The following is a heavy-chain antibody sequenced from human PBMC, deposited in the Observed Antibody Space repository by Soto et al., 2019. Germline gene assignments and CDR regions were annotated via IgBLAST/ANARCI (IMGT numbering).Heavy chain of an antibody. D-gene: IGHD6-19*01. J-gene: IGHJ6*02. CDR1: GFTFSNAW. Sequence: PGGSLRLSCAASGFTFSNAWMSWVRQAPGKGLEWVGRIKSKTDGGTTDYAAPVKGRFTISRDDSKNTLYLQMNSLKTEDTAVYYCTTDILGEERRLLAGASYYYYGIDVWGQGTTGTGSS. CDR2: IKSKTDGGTT. CDR3: TTDILGEERRLLAGASYYYYGIDV. V-gene: IGHV3-15*01.